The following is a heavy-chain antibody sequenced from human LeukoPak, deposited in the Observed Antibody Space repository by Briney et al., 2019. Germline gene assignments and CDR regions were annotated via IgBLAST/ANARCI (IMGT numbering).Heavy chain of an antibody. CDR2: IYYSGST. Sequence: PSETLSLTCTVSGGSISSYYWSWIRQPPGKGLEWIGYIYYSGSTNYNPSLKSRVTISVDTSKNPFSLKLSSVTAADTAVYYCARDRSHDYYYYGMDVWGQGTTVTVSS. CDR3: ARDRSHDYYYYGMDV. J-gene: IGHJ6*02. V-gene: IGHV4-59*01. CDR1: GGSISSYY.